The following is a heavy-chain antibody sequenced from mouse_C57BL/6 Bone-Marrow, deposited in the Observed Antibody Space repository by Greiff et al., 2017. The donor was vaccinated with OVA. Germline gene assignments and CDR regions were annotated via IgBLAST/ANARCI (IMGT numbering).Heavy chain of an antibody. CDR1: GYAFSSSW. D-gene: IGHD1-1*01. Sequence: VKLVESGPELVKPGASVKISCKASGYAFSSSWMNWVKQRPGKGLEWIGRIYPGDGDTNYNGKFKGKATLTADKSSSTAYMQLSSLTSEDSAVYFCASPSYYYGSSPYAMDYWGQGTSVTVSS. CDR3: ASPSYYYGSSPYAMDY. J-gene: IGHJ4*01. V-gene: IGHV1-82*01. CDR2: IYPGDGDT.